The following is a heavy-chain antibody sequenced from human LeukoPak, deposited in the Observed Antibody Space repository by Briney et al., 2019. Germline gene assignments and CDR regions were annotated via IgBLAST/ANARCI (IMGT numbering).Heavy chain of an antibody. V-gene: IGHV1-18*04. D-gene: IGHD2-2*01. J-gene: IGHJ5*02. Sequence: GASVKVSCKASGYTFTSYGISWVRQAPGQGLEWMGWISAYNGNTNYAQKLQGRVTMTTDTSTSTGYMELRSLRSDDTAVYYCASNQVIYCSSTSCYENWFDPWGQGTLVTVSS. CDR1: GYTFTSYG. CDR2: ISAYNGNT. CDR3: ASNQVIYCSSTSCYENWFDP.